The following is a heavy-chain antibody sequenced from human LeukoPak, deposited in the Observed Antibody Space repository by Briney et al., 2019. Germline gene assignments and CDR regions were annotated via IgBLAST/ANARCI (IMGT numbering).Heavy chain of an antibody. CDR2: ISSSGSTI. J-gene: IGHJ5*02. CDR3: ARINIVGATVWFDP. V-gene: IGHV3-48*03. CDR1: GFTFSSYE. D-gene: IGHD1-26*01. Sequence: GGSLRLSCTASGFTFSSYEMNWVRQAPGKGLEWVSYISSSGSTIYYADSVKGRFTISRDNAKNSLYLQMNSLRAEDTAVYYCARINIVGATVWFDPWGQGTLVTVSS.